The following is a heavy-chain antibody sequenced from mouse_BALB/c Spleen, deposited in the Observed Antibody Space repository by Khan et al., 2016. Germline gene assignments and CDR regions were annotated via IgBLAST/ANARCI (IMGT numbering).Heavy chain of an antibody. D-gene: IGHD1-1*01. J-gene: IGHJ3*01. V-gene: IGHV3-1*02. CDR3: ARYYYGGAPWFAY. CDR1: GFSITSDYS. Sequence: EVQLQESGPDLVKPSQPLSLTCTVTGFSITSDYSWHWIRQFPGNKLEWMGYIHYSGSTNYNPSLKSRISITRDTSKNQFILQLNSVTNEDTATFYCARYYYGGAPWFAYWGQGTLVTVSA. CDR2: IHYSGST.